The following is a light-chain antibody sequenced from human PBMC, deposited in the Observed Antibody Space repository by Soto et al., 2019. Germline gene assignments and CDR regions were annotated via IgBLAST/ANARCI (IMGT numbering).Light chain of an antibody. Sequence: QSALAQPASVSGSPGQSITISCTGTSSDFGTYNLVSWYQQHPGKAPKLMIYEVNKRPSGVSDRFSGSKSGNTASLTISGLQAEDEADYYCCSNAGSSTLYVFGTGTKVTVL. CDR2: EVN. J-gene: IGLJ1*01. V-gene: IGLV2-23*02. CDR3: CSNAGSSTLYV. CDR1: SSDFGTYNL.